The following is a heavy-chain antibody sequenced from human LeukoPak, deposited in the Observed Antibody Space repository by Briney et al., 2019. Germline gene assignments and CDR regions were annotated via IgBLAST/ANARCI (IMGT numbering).Heavy chain of an antibody. Sequence: GGSLRLSCEASGFTFGSYVMSWVRQAPGKGLEWVAGISGTGGTTYYADSVKGRFTISRDNSKNTLYLQMNSLRAEDTAVYYCAKEGQLVLLDAFDIWGQGTMVTVSS. D-gene: IGHD6-6*01. CDR2: ISGTGGTT. V-gene: IGHV3-23*01. CDR1: GFTFGSYV. CDR3: AKEGQLVLLDAFDI. J-gene: IGHJ3*02.